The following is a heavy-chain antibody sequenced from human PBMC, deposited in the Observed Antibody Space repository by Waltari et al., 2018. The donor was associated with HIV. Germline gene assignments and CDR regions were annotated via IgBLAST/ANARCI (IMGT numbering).Heavy chain of an antibody. J-gene: IGHJ6*02. V-gene: IGHV3-9*01. CDR1: GFTFDKYA. CDR3: GKDLTPGGLDV. Sequence: EVQLVESGGGLVQPGGSLRLSCAVSGFTFDKYAMHWVPQVPGKGLEWVSGFSLDSDRIDYADSVKGRFTVSRDNAKNSLYLQMNSLRVEDTALYYCGKDLTPGGLDVWGQGTTVIVSS. CDR2: FSLDSDRI.